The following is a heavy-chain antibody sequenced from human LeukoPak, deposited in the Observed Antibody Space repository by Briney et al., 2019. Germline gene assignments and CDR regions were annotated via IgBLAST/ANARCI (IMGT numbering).Heavy chain of an antibody. Sequence: PGGSLRLSCAASGFTFSGSAMHWVRQASGKGLEWVGRIRSKANSYATAYAASVKGRFTISRDDSKNTAYLQMNSLKTEDTAVYYCTSPNITMVRGATGYYYYYMDVWGKGTTVTVSS. CDR2: IRSKANSYAT. J-gene: IGHJ6*03. D-gene: IGHD3-10*01. CDR1: GFTFSGSA. CDR3: TSPNITMVRGATGYYYYYMDV. V-gene: IGHV3-73*01.